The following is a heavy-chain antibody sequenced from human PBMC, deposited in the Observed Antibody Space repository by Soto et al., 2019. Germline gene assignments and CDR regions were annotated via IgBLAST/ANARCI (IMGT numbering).Heavy chain of an antibody. J-gene: IGHJ3*02. Sequence: GGSLRLSCAASGFTFSSYGMHWVRQAPGKGLEWVAVISYDGSNKYYADSVKGRFTISRDNSKNTLYLQMNSLRAEDTAVYYCAKDAFGYDILTGFPHALDIWGQGTMVTVSS. CDR3: AKDAFGYDILTGFPHALDI. CDR2: ISYDGSNK. D-gene: IGHD3-9*01. CDR1: GFTFSSYG. V-gene: IGHV3-30*18.